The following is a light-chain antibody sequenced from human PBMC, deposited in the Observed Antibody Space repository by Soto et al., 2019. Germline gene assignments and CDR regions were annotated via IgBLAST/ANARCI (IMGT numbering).Light chain of an antibody. CDR3: SSYTSSSTLDV. V-gene: IGLV2-14*03. CDR1: SSDVGGYNY. J-gene: IGLJ1*01. Sequence: ALTQPASVSGSPGQSITISCTGTSSDVGGYNYVSWYQQHPGKAPKLMIYDVSNRPSGVSNRFSGSKSGNTASLTISGLQAEDEGDYYCSSYTSSSTLDVFGTGTKLTVL. CDR2: DVS.